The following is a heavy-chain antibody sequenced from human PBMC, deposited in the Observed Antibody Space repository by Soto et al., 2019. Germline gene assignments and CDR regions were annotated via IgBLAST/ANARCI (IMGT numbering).Heavy chain of an antibody. Sequence: SETLSLTCTVSGGSISSYYWSWIRQPPGKGLEWIGYIYYSGSTNYNPSLKSRVTISVDTSKNQFALKLSSVTAADTAVYYCAGRSYDPPDAFDIWGQGTMVTVSS. J-gene: IGHJ3*02. CDR3: AGRSYDPPDAFDI. CDR2: IYYSGST. V-gene: IGHV4-59*01. CDR1: GGSISSYY. D-gene: IGHD5-12*01.